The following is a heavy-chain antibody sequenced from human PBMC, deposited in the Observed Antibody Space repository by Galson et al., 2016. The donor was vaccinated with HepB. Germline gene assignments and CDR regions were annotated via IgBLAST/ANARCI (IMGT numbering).Heavy chain of an antibody. Sequence: SCKASGGTFSNYGISWVRQAPGQGLEWMGGIIPVFPPANYAQRFQGRVTIIADKSTSTAHMELSNLRPDDTAVYFCAMTRVDYTYLYQYGMDVWGQGTTVTVSS. V-gene: IGHV1-69*06. CDR2: IIPVFPPA. CDR1: GGTFSNYG. D-gene: IGHD2-2*01. J-gene: IGHJ6*02. CDR3: AMTRVDYTYLYQYGMDV.